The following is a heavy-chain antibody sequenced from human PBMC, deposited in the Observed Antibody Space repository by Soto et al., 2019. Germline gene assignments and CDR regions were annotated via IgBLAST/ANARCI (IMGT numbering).Heavy chain of an antibody. Sequence: ASVKVSCKASGYTFPSYGISWVRQAPGQGLEWKGRISAYNGNTNYAQKLQGKITITTDTSTSTAYMELRSLSSDDTAVYYCARVVPLNAAFDIWGQGTMVTVSS. D-gene: IGHD2-2*01. J-gene: IGHJ3*02. V-gene: IGHV1-18*01. CDR2: ISAYNGNT. CDR3: ARVVPLNAAFDI. CDR1: GYTFPSYG.